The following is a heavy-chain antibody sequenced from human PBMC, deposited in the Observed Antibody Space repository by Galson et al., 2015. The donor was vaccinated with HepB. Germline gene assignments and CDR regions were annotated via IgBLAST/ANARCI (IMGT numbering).Heavy chain of an antibody. D-gene: IGHD3-22*01. CDR1: GFTFSDYY. CDR3: ARGPPYYYDSSGYFNFDY. CDR2: ISSSSSYT. Sequence: SLRLSCAASGFTFSDYYMSWIRQAPGKGLEWVSYISSSSSYTNYADSVKGRFTISRDNAKNSLYLQMNSLRAEDTAVYYCARGPPYYYDSSGYFNFDYWGQGTLVTVSS. V-gene: IGHV3-11*06. J-gene: IGHJ4*02.